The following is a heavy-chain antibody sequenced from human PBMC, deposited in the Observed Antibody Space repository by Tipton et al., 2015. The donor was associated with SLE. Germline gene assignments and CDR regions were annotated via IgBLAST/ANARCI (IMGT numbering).Heavy chain of an antibody. Sequence: TLSLTCSVSGAFINNFDNKDSWAWIRQPPGKGLEWIGSVDYSGKVSYNPSLGSRVTTSADTSRNQFSLRLTSVTAADTAVYYCARGFYYDFWSGLFDYWGQGSLVTVSS. V-gene: IGHV4-39*07. CDR1: GAFINNFDNKDS. CDR2: VDYSGKV. D-gene: IGHD3-3*01. J-gene: IGHJ4*02. CDR3: ARGFYYDFWSGLFDY.